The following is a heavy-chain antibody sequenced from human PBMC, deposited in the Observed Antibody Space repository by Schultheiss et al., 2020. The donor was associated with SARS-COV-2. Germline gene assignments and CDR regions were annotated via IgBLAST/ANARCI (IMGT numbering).Heavy chain of an antibody. Sequence: GESLKISCAASGFTFDTYAMSWVRHAPGKGLEWVSAISGSGGTTYYADSVKGRFTISRDNSKNTVYLQMNRLRAEDTATYFCAKMNSFRLWGALDYWGQGTLVTVSS. D-gene: IGHD4/OR15-4a*01. CDR3: AKMNSFRLWGALDY. CDR2: ISGSGGTT. V-gene: IGHV3-23*01. J-gene: IGHJ4*02. CDR1: GFTFDTYA.